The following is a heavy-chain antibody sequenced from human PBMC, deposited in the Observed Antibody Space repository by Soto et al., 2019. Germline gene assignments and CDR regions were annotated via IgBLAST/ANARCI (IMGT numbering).Heavy chain of an antibody. J-gene: IGHJ6*02. CDR1: GYTFTSYG. Sequence: ASVKVSCKASGYTFTSYGISWVRQAPGQGLEWMGWISAYNGNTNYAQKLQGRVTMTTDTSTSTAYMELRSLRSDDTAVYYCARDLWLMSYGIYYYYGMDVWGRGTTVTVSS. D-gene: IGHD5-18*01. CDR3: ARDLWLMSYGIYYYYGMDV. CDR2: ISAYNGNT. V-gene: IGHV1-18*01.